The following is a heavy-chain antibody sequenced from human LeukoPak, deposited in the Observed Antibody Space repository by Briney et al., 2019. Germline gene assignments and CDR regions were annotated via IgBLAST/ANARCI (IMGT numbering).Heavy chain of an antibody. CDR3: ARAPDFWSGYYYY. CDR1: GYTFTSYG. J-gene: IGHJ4*02. D-gene: IGHD3-3*01. CDR2: INPNSGGT. Sequence: ASVKVSCKASGYTFTSYGISWVRQATGQGLEWMGWINPNSGGTNYAQKFQGRVTMTRDTSISTAYMELSRLRSDDTAVYYCARAPDFWSGYYYYWGQGTLVTVSS. V-gene: IGHV1-2*02.